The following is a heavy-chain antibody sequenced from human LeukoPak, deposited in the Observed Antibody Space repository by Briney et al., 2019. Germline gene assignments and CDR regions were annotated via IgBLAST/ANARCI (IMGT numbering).Heavy chain of an antibody. CDR3: ARGGSGSQSSFNY. Sequence: PSETLSLTCTVSGGSISSGGYYWSWIRQPPGKGLEWIGYIYHSGSTYYNPSLKSRVTISVDRSKNQFSLKLSSVTAADTAVYYCARGGSGSQSSFNYWGQGTLVTVSS. CDR1: GGSISSGGYY. D-gene: IGHD1-26*01. CDR2: IYHSGST. V-gene: IGHV4-30-2*01. J-gene: IGHJ4*02.